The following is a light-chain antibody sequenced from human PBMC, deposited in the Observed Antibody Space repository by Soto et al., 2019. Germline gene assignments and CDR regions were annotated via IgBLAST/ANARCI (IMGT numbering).Light chain of an antibody. CDR3: QQRSNWRT. CDR2: DAS. CDR1: QSVGSY. Sequence: EIVLTQSPATLSLSPGERATLSCRASQSVGSYLVWYQQKSGQAPRLLIYDASNRATGIPARFSGSGSGTDFTLTISSLEPEDFAVYYCQQRSNWRTFGQGTKVEIK. J-gene: IGKJ1*01. V-gene: IGKV3-11*01.